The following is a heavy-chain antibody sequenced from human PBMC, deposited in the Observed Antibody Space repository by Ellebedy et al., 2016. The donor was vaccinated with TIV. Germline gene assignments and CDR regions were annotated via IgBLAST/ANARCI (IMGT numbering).Heavy chain of an antibody. CDR3: GLQGYSYGANFDY. CDR2: INHSGST. J-gene: IGHJ4*02. D-gene: IGHD5-18*01. CDR1: GGSFTGYY. V-gene: IGHV4-34*01. Sequence: GSLRLXCAVYGGSFTGYYWSWIRQPPGKGLEWIGEINHSGSTNYNPSLKSRVTISVDTSKNQFSLKLRSVTAADTAVYYCGLQGYSYGANFDYWGQGTLVTVSS.